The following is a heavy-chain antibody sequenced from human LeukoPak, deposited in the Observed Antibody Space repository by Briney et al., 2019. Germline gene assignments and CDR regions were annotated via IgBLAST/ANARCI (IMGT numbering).Heavy chain of an antibody. J-gene: IGHJ5*02. CDR3: ARSRAFNSGAFDP. CDR1: GASVSSASY. CDR2: IYNGVNT. D-gene: IGHD1-26*01. Sequence: PSETLSLTCTVSGASVSSASYWSWIRQPPGKGVEWIAHIYNGVNTNYNPSLKSRVAISVDTSKNQFSLRLNSVTAADTAVYYCARSRAFNSGAFDPWGQGSLVTVSS. V-gene: IGHV4-61*01.